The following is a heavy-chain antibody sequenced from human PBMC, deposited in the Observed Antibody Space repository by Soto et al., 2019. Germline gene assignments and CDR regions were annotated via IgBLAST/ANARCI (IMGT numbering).Heavy chain of an antibody. Sequence: PGGSLRLSCAVSGFSFGSYWMSWVRQAPGKGLEWLASIKDDGSERYYLDSVKGRFTISRDNAKNSLYLQMNSLRAEDTAVYYCASRRDGRYWGQGTLVTVSS. CDR1: GFSFGSYW. CDR3: ASRRDGRY. J-gene: IGHJ4*02. CDR2: IKDDGSER. V-gene: IGHV3-7*03.